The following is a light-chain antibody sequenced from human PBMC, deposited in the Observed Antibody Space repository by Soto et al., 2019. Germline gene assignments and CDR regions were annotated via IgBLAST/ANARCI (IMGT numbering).Light chain of an antibody. CDR2: MAS. Sequence: DIQMTHSPSTLSASVVDRVTITCRSSHSIRSWLALYQHKPGKAPKFLISMASTLESGVPSRFSVSGSGTEFTLTISSLQPDDFATYYCQPYNSHSPWTFGQGTKVDIK. CDR1: HSIRSW. J-gene: IGKJ1*01. V-gene: IGKV1-5*03. CDR3: QPYNSHSPWT.